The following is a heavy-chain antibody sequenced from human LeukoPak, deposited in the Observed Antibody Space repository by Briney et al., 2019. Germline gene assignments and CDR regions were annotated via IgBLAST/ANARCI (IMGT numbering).Heavy chain of an antibody. J-gene: IGHJ6*02. CDR2: NHYSATS. CDR1: GASISSYY. CDR3: ARGHYGLEV. V-gene: IGHV4-59*01. D-gene: IGHD3-10*01. Sequence: PSETLSLTCTVSGASISSYYWSWLRQPPGKGREGIGYNHYSATSNYNPSLKSPATISLDTSKNQFSLKLTSVTAADTAVYYCARGHYGLEVWGQGTTVTVSS.